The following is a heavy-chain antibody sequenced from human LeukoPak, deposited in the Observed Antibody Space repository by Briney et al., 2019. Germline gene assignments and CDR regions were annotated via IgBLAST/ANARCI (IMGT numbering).Heavy chain of an antibody. J-gene: IGHJ5*02. Sequence: SETLSLTCAVSGGSISSYYWSWIRQPPGKGLEWIGYIYYSGSTNYNPSLKSRVTISVDTSKNQFSLKLSSVTAADTAVYYCAGLLWFGEGNWFDPWGQGTLVTVSS. CDR3: AGLLWFGEGNWFDP. CDR1: GGSISSYY. D-gene: IGHD3-10*01. V-gene: IGHV4-59*08. CDR2: IYYSGST.